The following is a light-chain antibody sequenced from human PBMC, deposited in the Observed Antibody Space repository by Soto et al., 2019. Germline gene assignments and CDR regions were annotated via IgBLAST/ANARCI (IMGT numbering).Light chain of an antibody. J-gene: IGKJ1*01. V-gene: IGKV3-20*01. CDR1: QSVTSNY. CDR2: GAS. Sequence: VLAQSPGNLSLSPGERATLSCRASQSVTSNYLAWFQQKLGQAPRLLIYGASTRAIGIPGRFIGSGSGTEFTLTISTLEPEDFAVYYCHQYGISPWAFGQGTKVDIK. CDR3: HQYGISPWA.